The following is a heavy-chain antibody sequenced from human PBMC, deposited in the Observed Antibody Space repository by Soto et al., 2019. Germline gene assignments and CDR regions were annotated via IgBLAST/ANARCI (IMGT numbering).Heavy chain of an antibody. J-gene: IGHJ3*02. Sequence: GGSLRLSCAASGFTFGTFAMNWVRQPPGKGLEWVSYISSSGSTIYYADSVKGRFTISRDNAKNSLYLQMNSLRAEDTAVYYCARGHSLTMIVVVTNDAFDIWGQGTMITVSS. CDR3: ARGHSLTMIVVVTNDAFDI. CDR1: GFTFGTFA. D-gene: IGHD3-22*01. V-gene: IGHV3-48*03. CDR2: ISSSGSTI.